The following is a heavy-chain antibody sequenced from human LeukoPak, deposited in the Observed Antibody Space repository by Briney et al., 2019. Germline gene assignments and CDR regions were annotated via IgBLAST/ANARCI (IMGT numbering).Heavy chain of an antibody. CDR3: ARETPYSSSWTVFDY. D-gene: IGHD6-13*01. Sequence: GASVKVSCKASGYTFTGYYMHWVRQAPGQGLEWMGWISAYNGNTNYAQKLQGRVTMTTDTSTSTAYMELRSLRSDDTAVYYCARETPYSSSWTVFDYWDQGTLVTVSS. CDR2: ISAYNGNT. CDR1: GYTFTGYY. V-gene: IGHV1-18*04. J-gene: IGHJ4*02.